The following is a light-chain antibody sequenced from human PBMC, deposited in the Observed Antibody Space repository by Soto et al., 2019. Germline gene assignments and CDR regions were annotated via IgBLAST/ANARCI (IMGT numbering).Light chain of an antibody. CDR2: EVS. CDR1: SSDVGGYNY. V-gene: IGLV2-14*01. CDR3: SSYTSSSTYV. Sequence: QSALTQPASVSGSPGQSITISCTGTSSDVGGYNYVSWYQQHPGKAPKLMIYEVSNRPSGVSNRFSGSKHGNTASLTISGLQDEDEADYYCSSYTSSSTYVFGTGTKLTVL. J-gene: IGLJ1*01.